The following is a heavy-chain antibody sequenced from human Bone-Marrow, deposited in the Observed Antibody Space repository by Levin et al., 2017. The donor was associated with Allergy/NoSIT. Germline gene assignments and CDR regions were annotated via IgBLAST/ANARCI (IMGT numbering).Heavy chain of an antibody. Sequence: PSETLSLTCTVSGGSISSGSYYWSWIRQPAGKGLEWIGRIYTSGSTNYNPSLKSRVTISVDTSKNQFSLKLSSVTAADTAVYYCARTMRGYCSGGSCYYAFDIWGQGTMVTVSS. V-gene: IGHV4-61*02. CDR3: ARTMRGYCSGGSCYYAFDI. CDR2: IYTSGST. J-gene: IGHJ3*02. D-gene: IGHD2-15*01. CDR1: GGSISSGSYY.